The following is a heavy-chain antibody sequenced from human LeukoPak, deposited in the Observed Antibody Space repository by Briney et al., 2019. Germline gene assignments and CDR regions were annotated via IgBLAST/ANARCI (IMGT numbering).Heavy chain of an antibody. D-gene: IGHD6-13*01. CDR1: GGSISSYY. CDR3: ARIAAAGHFDY. V-gene: IGHV4-59*01. CDR2: IYYSGST. J-gene: IGHJ4*02. Sequence: SETLSLTRTVSGGSISSYYWSWIRQPPGKGLEWIGYIYYSGSTNYNPSLKSRVTISVDTSKNQFSLKLSSVTATDTAVYYCARIAAAGHFDYWGQGTLVTVSS.